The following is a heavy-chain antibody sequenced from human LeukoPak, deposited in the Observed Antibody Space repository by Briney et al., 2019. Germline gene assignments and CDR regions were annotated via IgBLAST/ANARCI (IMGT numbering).Heavy chain of an antibody. D-gene: IGHD1-26*01. V-gene: IGHV3-53*05. CDR2: IYSGGGT. CDR1: GFTVSSSY. Sequence: GGSLRLSCAASGFTVSSSYMSWVRQAPGKGLEWVAVIYSGGGTYYGDSVKGRFTISRDNSKNTLYLQMNSLRPEDTAVYYCARASGSSLYFDTWGQGTLVTVSS. CDR3: ARASGSSLYFDT. J-gene: IGHJ4*02.